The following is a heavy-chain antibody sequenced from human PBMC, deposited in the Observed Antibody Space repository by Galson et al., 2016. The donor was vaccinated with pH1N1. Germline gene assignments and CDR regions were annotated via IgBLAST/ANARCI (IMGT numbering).Heavy chain of an antibody. Sequence: SETLSLTCAVSGGSISSRNWWSWVRQPPGQGLEWISEIYHIGGTNYTPSLKSRVTISLDKSKNHFSLNLASVTAADTAVYYCARDGGDYGGAGQYKYFDTWGQGTLVTVSS. J-gene: IGHJ5*02. CDR3: ARDGGDYGGAGQYKYFDT. CDR2: IYHIGGT. CDR1: GGSISSRNW. V-gene: IGHV4-4*02. D-gene: IGHD4-23*01.